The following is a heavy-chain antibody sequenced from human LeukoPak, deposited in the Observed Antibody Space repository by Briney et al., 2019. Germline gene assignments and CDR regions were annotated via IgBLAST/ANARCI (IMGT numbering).Heavy chain of an antibody. CDR3: AAARGATIELLDY. CDR2: IVVGSGNT. J-gene: IGHJ4*02. V-gene: IGHV1-58*01. CDR1: GFTFTRSA. D-gene: IGHD5-12*01. Sequence: ASVTVSCKASGFTFTRSAVQWVRQARGQGLEWIGWIVVGSGNTKYAQKFQERVTITRDMSTSTVYMELSSLRSEDTAVYYCAAARGATIELLDYWGQGTQVTVSS.